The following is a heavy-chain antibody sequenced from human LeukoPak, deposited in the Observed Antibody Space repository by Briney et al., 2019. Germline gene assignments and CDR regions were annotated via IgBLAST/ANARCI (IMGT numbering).Heavy chain of an antibody. J-gene: IGHJ2*01. Sequence: GESLKISCKGSGYSFTTNWIGWVRQMPGKGLEWMGIIYPVDSDTRYSPSFQGQVTISADKSITTAYLQWSSLKASDTAMYYCARHNSGSYDYWCFDLWGRGTLVTVSS. CDR1: GYSFTTNW. CDR3: ARHNSGSYDYWCFDL. D-gene: IGHD1-26*01. CDR2: IYPVDSDT. V-gene: IGHV5-51*01.